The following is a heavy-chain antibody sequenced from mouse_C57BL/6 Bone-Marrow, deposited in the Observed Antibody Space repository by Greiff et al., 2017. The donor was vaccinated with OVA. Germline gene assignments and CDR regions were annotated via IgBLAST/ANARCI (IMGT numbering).Heavy chain of an antibody. CDR1: GFNIKDDY. J-gene: IGHJ3*01. Sequence: VQLQQSGAELVRPGASVKLSCTASGFNIKDDYMHWVKQRPEQGLEWIGWIDPENGDTEYASKFQGKATITADTSSNTAYLQLSSLTSEDTAVYYGTTWDYGSSSFAYWGQGTLVTVSA. CDR2: IDPENGDT. CDR3: TTWDYGSSSFAY. V-gene: IGHV14-4*01. D-gene: IGHD1-1*01.